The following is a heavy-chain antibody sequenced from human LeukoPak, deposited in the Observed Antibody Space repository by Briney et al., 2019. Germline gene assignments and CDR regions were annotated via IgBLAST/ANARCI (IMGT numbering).Heavy chain of an antibody. CDR3: ARHLASGRWYGGLYFDY. D-gene: IGHD6-13*01. CDR1: GYTFTSSW. J-gene: IGHJ4*02. V-gene: IGHV5-51*01. Sequence: GESLKISCKGSGYTFTSSWIAWVRQVPGKDLEFMGIIYPGDSDTRYSPSFRGQVTISADKSISTAYLQWSSLKASDTAMYYCARHLASGRWYGGLYFDYWGQGTLVTVSS. CDR2: IYPGDSDT.